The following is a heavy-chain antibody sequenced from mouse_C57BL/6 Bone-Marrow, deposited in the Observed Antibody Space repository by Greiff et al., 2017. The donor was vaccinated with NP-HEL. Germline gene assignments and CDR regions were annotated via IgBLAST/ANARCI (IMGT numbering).Heavy chain of an antibody. V-gene: IGHV1-81*01. CDR1: GYTFTSYG. CDR3: ARHPYYYGSSYDY. Sequence: VKVVESGAELARPGASVKLSCKASGYTFTSYGISWVKQRTGQGLEWIGEIYPRSGNTYYNEKFKGKATLTADKSSSTAYMELRSLTSEDSAVYFCARHPYYYGSSYDYWGQGTTLTVSS. D-gene: IGHD1-1*01. CDR2: IYPRSGNT. J-gene: IGHJ2*01.